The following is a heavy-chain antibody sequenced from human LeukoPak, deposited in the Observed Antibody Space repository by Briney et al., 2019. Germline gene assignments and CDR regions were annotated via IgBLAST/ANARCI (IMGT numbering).Heavy chain of an antibody. V-gene: IGHV3-7*01. Sequence: GGSLRLSCAASGFTFSSYLMSWVRQAPGKGLEWVANIKQDGSEKYYVDSVKGRFTISRDNAKNSLYLQMNSLRAEDTAVYYCARGGARYSRDDYWGQGTLFTVSS. CDR3: ARGGARYSRDDY. J-gene: IGHJ4*02. CDR2: IKQDGSEK. D-gene: IGHD6-13*01. CDR1: GFTFSSYL.